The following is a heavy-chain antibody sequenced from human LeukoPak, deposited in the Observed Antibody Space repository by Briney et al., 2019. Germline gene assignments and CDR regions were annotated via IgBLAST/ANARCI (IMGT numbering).Heavy chain of an antibody. D-gene: IGHD1-1*01. J-gene: IGHJ4*02. Sequence: PGGSMRLSCAASGFIFTDYWMHWVRQAPGKELVWVARIRGDGRATTYADSVKGRFTISRDNAMNTVFLQMKSLRAEDTGIYYCARFYFPEEHDRARYEAHWGQGIRVTVS. CDR2: IRGDGRAT. CDR1: GFIFTDYW. V-gene: IGHV3-74*01. CDR3: ARFYFPEEHDRARYEAH.